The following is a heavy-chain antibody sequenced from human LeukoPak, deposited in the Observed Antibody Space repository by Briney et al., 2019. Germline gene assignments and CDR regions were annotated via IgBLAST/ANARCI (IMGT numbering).Heavy chain of an antibody. CDR2: ISWDGGST. V-gene: IGHV3-43*01. CDR1: GFTFDDYT. Sequence: GGSLRLSCAASGFTFDDYTMHWVRQAPGKGLEWVSLISWDGGSTYYADSVKGRFTISRDNSKNSLYLQMNSLRTEDTAVYYCAKDGAGSYGVYFDYWGQGTLVTVSS. D-gene: IGHD1-26*01. CDR3: AKDGAGSYGVYFDY. J-gene: IGHJ4*02.